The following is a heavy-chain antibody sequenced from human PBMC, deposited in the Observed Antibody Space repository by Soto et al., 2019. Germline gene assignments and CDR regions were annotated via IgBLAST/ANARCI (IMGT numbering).Heavy chain of an antibody. V-gene: IGHV4-39*02. Sequence: SETLSLTCTVSGGSISSSSYFWGWIRQPPGKGLEWIGSIYYSGSTYYNPSLKSRVTVSVDTSKNQFSLKLSSVTAADTAVYYCAKDRLMYSSSWYISAPWFDPWGQGTLVTVSS. CDR1: GGSISSSSYF. CDR2: IYYSGST. J-gene: IGHJ5*02. CDR3: AKDRLMYSSSWYISAPWFDP. D-gene: IGHD6-13*01.